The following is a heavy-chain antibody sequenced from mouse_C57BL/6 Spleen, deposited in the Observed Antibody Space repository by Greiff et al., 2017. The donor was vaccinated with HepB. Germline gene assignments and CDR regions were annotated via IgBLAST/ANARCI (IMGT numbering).Heavy chain of an antibody. Sequence: QVQLQQSGPELVKPGASVKISCKASGYAFSSSWMNWVKQRPGKGLEWIGRIYPGDGDTNYNVKFKGKATLTADKSSSTAYMQLSRLTSEDSAVYFCARYHFDYWGQGTTLTVSS. J-gene: IGHJ2*01. V-gene: IGHV1-82*01. CDR3: ARYHFDY. CDR1: GYAFSSSW. CDR2: IYPGDGDT.